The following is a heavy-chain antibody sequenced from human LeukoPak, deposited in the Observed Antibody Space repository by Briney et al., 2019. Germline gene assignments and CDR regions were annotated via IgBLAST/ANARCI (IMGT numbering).Heavy chain of an antibody. CDR1: GFTVSSNC. CDR2: IYSVGDT. J-gene: IGHJ4*02. CDR3: AKDLHRRQFDF. D-gene: IGHD6-6*01. V-gene: IGHV3-53*01. Sequence: PGGSLRLSCTASGFTVSSNCMSWVRQAPGKGLEWVSLIYSVGDTYYADSVKGRFTISRDNSKNTLYLQMNSLRAEDTAVYYCAKDLHRRQFDFWGQGTLVTVSS.